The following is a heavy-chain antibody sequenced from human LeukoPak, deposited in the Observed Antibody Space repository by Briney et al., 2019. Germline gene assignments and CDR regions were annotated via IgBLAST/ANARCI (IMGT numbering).Heavy chain of an antibody. V-gene: IGHV3-23*01. J-gene: IGHJ4*02. CDR3: VKGHYYDSSGYSDY. CDR2: ISGSGGST. Sequence: GGSLRLSCAASGFTFSSYAMSWVRQAPGKGLEWVSAISGSGGSTYYADSVKGRFTISRDNSKNTLYLQMNSLRAEDTAVYYCVKGHYYDSSGYSDYWGQGTLVTVSS. CDR1: GFTFSSYA. D-gene: IGHD3-22*01.